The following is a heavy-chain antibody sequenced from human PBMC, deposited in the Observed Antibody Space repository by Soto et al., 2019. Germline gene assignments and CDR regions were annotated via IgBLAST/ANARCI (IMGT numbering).Heavy chain of an antibody. CDR2: IWYDGSNK. Sequence: XGSLQLSGAASGFTFSSYGMHWVRQAPGKGLEWVAVIWYDGSNKYYADSVKGRFTISRDNSKNTLYLQMNSLRAEDTAVYYCARNGPTGYYYYGMDVWGQGTTVTVSS. CDR1: GFTFSSYG. V-gene: IGHV3-33*01. J-gene: IGHJ6*02. CDR3: ARNGPTGYYYYGMDV. D-gene: IGHD3-9*01.